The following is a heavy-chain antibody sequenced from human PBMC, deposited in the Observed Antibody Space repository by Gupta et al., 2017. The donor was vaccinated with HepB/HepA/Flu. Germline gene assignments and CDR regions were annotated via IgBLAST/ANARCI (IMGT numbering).Heavy chain of an antibody. CDR2: INPDSGGT. J-gene: IGHJ4*02. Sequence: VQLVPSGAELQKPGASVKFSCKASGNTFTDPYLHWVRQAPGQGLEWMGWINPDSGGTNYAQKFQDRVTMTRDSSISTVYMELSSLRSDDTAVYYCARSTRGSFYAVLYWGQGTSVTVSS. CDR1: GNTFTDPY. CDR3: ARSTRGSFYAVLY. V-gene: IGHV1-2*02. D-gene: IGHD1-26*01.